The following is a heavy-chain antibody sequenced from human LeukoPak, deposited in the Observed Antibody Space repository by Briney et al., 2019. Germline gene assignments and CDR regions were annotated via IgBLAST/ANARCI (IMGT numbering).Heavy chain of an antibody. V-gene: IGHV1-69*04. J-gene: IGHJ4*02. CDR2: IIPIFGIA. CDR3: AGMATPFLDY. CDR1: GGTFSSYA. D-gene: IGHD5-24*01. Sequence: SVTVSCKASGGTFSSYAISWVRQAPGQGLEWMGRIIPIFGIANYAQKFQGRVTITADKSTSTAYMELSSLRSEDTAVYYCAGMATPFLDYWGQGTLVTVSS.